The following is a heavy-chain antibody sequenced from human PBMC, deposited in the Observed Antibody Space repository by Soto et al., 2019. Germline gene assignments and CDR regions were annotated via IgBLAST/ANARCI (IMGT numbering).Heavy chain of an antibody. J-gene: IGHJ6*03. CDR3: ASQGIQRDSQRITIFGVVTSKDYYYYMDV. CDR2: INAGNGNT. D-gene: IGHD3-3*01. V-gene: IGHV1-3*01. CDR1: GYTFTSYA. Sequence: GASVKVSCKASGYTFTSYAMHWVRQAPGQRLEWMGWINAGNGNTKYSQKFQGRVTITRDTSASTAYMELSSLRSEDTAVYYCASQGIQRDSQRITIFGVVTSKDYYYYMDVWGKGTTVTVSS.